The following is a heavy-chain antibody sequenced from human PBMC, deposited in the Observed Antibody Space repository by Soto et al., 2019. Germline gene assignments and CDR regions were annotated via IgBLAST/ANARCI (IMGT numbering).Heavy chain of an antibody. V-gene: IGHV4-34*01. CDR2: INHSGST. J-gene: IGHJ5*02. CDR1: GGSFSGYY. CDR3: ARGGVAVLRFLEWSNWFDP. D-gene: IGHD3-3*01. Sequence: PSETLSLTCAVYGGSFSGYYWSWIRQPPGKGLEWIGEINHSGSTNYNPSLKSRVTISVDTSKNQFSLKLSSVTAADTAVYYCARGGVAVLRFLEWSNWFDPWGQGTLVTVS.